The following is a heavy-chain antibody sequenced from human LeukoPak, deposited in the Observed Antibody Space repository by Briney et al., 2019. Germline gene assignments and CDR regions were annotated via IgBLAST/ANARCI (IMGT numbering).Heavy chain of an antibody. Sequence: GESLKISCKASGYTFSDLWIGWVRQMPGKGLEWIGIIFPADSDIRYSPSFLGQVTMSADKSISTAYLQWSSLKASDTAMYYCARSTSRGYSGYWFDPWGQGTLVTVSS. J-gene: IGHJ5*02. V-gene: IGHV5-51*01. CDR1: GYTFSDLW. CDR3: ARSTSRGYSGYWFDP. D-gene: IGHD5-12*01. CDR2: IFPADSDI.